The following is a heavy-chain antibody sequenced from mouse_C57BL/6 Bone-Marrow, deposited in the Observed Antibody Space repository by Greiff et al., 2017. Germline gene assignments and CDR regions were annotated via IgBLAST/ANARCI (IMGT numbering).Heavy chain of an antibody. CDR2: IYPRSGNT. J-gene: IGHJ3*01. Sequence: QVQLQQSGAELVRPGASVKLSCKASGYTFTSYGISWVKQRPGQGLEWIGEIYPRSGNTYYTEKFKGKAPMTADKSSSTAYMPLRSLTSEDSAVYFCANTPWFDYWGQGTLVTVSA. CDR1: GYTFTSYG. V-gene: IGHV1-81*01. D-gene: IGHD5-1-1*01. CDR3: ANTPWFDY.